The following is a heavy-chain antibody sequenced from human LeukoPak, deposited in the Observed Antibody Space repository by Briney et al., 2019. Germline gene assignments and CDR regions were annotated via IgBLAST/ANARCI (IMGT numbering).Heavy chain of an antibody. V-gene: IGHV3-30*02. Sequence: GGSLRLSCAASGFTFSYYVMHWVRQAPGKGLEWVAFIRYDGSNKYYADSVKGRFTISRDNSKNTLYLQMNSLRAEDTAVYYCAKDGVQGSFTVAYLDYWGQGTLVTVSS. CDR1: GFTFSYYV. D-gene: IGHD3-10*01. CDR2: IRYDGSNK. J-gene: IGHJ4*02. CDR3: AKDGVQGSFTVAYLDY.